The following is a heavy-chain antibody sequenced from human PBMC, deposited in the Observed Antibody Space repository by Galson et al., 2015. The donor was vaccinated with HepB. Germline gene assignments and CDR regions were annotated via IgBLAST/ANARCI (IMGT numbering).Heavy chain of an antibody. V-gene: IGHV5-51*01. D-gene: IGHD3-22*01. CDR1: GYCFTSYW. CDR3: ARQKFGSGYYEDAFDI. J-gene: IGHJ3*02. CDR2: IYPGDSDT. Sequence: QSGAEVKKPGESLKISCKGSGYCFTSYWIGWVRQMPGKGLEWMGIIYPGDSDTRYSPSFQGQVTISADKSISTAYLQWSSLKASDTAMYYCARQKFGSGYYEDAFDIWGQGTMVTVSS.